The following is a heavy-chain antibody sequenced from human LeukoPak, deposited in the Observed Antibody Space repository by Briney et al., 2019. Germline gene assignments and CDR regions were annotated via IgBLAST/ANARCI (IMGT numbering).Heavy chain of an antibody. Sequence: ASVKVSCKASGYTFTSNYIHWVRQAPGQGLEWMGMIYPRDGSTSYAQKFQGRVTVTRDTSTSTVHMELSGLRSEDTAVYYCARDGYCSSTSCYTHDYYYYGMDVWGQGTTVTVSS. CDR1: GYTFTSNY. CDR3: ARDGYCSSTSCYTHDYYYYGMDV. V-gene: IGHV1-46*01. D-gene: IGHD2-2*02. J-gene: IGHJ6*02. CDR2: IYPRDGST.